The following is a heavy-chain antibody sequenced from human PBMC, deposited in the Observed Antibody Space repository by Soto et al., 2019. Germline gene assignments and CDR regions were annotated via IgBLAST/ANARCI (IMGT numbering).Heavy chain of an antibody. J-gene: IGHJ6*02. Sequence: PGGSLRLSCAASGFTFSSYEMNWVRQAPGKGLEWVSYISSSGSTIYYADSVKGRFTIPRDNAKNSLYLQMNSLRAEDKAVYYCASRYSYGYYGMDVWGQGTTVTVSS. CDR1: GFTFSSYE. CDR3: ASRYSYGYYGMDV. V-gene: IGHV3-48*03. D-gene: IGHD5-18*01. CDR2: ISSSGSTI.